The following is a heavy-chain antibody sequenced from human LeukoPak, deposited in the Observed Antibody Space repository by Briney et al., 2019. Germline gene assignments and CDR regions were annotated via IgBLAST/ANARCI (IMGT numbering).Heavy chain of an antibody. V-gene: IGHV3-66*01. CDR1: GFSVSSTY. CDR3: AREGTTGHGINDQGLDS. CDR2: IKSGGAT. J-gene: IGHJ4*02. D-gene: IGHD4-17*01. Sequence: PGGSLRLSCAASGFSVSSTYMSWVRQAPGKGLDWLSVIKSGGATHYAESVKGRFTTSRDISKNTLYLQMNNLRAEDTAVYYCAREGTTGHGINDQGLDSWGQGILVTVSS.